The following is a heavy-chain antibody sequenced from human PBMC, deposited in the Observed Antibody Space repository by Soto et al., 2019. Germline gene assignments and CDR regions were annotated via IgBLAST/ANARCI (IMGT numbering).Heavy chain of an antibody. Sequence: QVQLVQSGSELKKPGASVKVSCKTSGYNFDDYSIHWVRQAPGQGLEWVGWIAVYNNRTNYGQNFQGRISMTTDLSTNTVYMEMTTLRSDDTAVYYCAPGKRSYVSYGEYWGQGTLVTVSS. V-gene: IGHV1-18*01. CDR2: IAVYNNRT. CDR3: APGKRSYVSYGEY. D-gene: IGHD3-10*01. CDR1: GYNFDDYS. J-gene: IGHJ4*02.